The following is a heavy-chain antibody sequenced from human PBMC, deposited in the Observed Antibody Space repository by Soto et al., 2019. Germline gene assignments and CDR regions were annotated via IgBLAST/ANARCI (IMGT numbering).Heavy chain of an antibody. CDR1: GGSIGNNNYF. CDR2: AAYSGGT. V-gene: IGHV4-39*01. D-gene: IGHD2-15*01. CDR3: AKVVVGATSHSDFDS. J-gene: IGHJ4*02. Sequence: PPEALSLTGPVSGGSIGNNNYFWGWVRQPPGKGLEWIGSAAYSGGTYKNPSLKSRVTVSVDTSKNQFSLKLTSVTAADTAVYYCAKVVVGATSHSDFDSWGQGTLVTVSS.